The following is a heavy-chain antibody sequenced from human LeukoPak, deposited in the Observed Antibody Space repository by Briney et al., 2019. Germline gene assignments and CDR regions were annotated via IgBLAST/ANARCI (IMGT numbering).Heavy chain of an antibody. CDR1: GFTFSSYG. J-gene: IGHJ4*02. CDR2: ISYDGSNK. V-gene: IGHV3-30*18. Sequence: GGSLRLSCAASGFTFSSYGMHWVRQAPGKGLEWVAVISYDGSNKYYADSVKGRFTISRDNSKNTLYLQMNSLRAEDTAVYYCAKDGSGWYEEVSTSPDYWGQGTLVTASS. D-gene: IGHD6-19*01. CDR3: AKDGSGWYEEVSTSPDY.